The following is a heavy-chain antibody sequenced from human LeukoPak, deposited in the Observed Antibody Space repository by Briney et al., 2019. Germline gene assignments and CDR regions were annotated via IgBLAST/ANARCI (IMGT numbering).Heavy chain of an antibody. CDR1: GGSISSYY. CDR3: ARDSSGWYDFGYYYGMDV. CDR2: IYYSGSN. V-gene: IGHV4-59*01. D-gene: IGHD6-19*01. J-gene: IGHJ6*02. Sequence: PSETLSLTCTVSGGSISSYYWSWIRQPPGKGLEWNGYIYYSGSNNYNPSLKSRATISVDTSKKQFSLKLSSVTAADTAVYYCARDSSGWYDFGYYYGMDVWGQGTTVTVSS.